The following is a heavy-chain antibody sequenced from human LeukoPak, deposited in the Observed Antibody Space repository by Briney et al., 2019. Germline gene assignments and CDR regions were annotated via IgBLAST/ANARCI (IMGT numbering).Heavy chain of an antibody. D-gene: IGHD3-10*01. CDR1: GFTFSSYW. J-gene: IGHJ6*03. CDR2: IKQDGSEK. Sequence: GGSLRLSCAASGFTFSSYWMTWIRQAPGKGLEWVANIKQDGSEKYYVDSVRGRFTISRDNAKNSLYLQMNSLRAEDTAVYYCARASMVYYYMDVWGKGTTVTISS. CDR3: ARASMVYYYMDV. V-gene: IGHV3-7*01.